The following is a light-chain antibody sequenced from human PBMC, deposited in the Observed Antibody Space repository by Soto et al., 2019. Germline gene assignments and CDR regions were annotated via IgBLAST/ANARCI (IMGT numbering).Light chain of an antibody. CDR2: GAS. Sequence: EIVLTQSPGTLSLSPGERATLSCRASQSVSSYLAWYQQKPGQAPRLLIYGASSRATGIPDRFSGSGSGTDFTLTISSLEPEEFAVYYCQQYGRPSRTFGQGTKVEIK. J-gene: IGKJ1*01. CDR3: QQYGRPSRT. CDR1: QSVSSY. V-gene: IGKV3-20*01.